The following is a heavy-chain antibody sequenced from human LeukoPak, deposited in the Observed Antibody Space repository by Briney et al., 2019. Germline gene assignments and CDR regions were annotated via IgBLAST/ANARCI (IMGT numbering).Heavy chain of an antibody. CDR3: AREPSAYSNYNY. CDR2: ISGSGGST. V-gene: IGHV3-23*01. Sequence: GGSLRLSCAASGFTFSSYAMSWVRQAPGKGLEWVSAISGSGGSTYYADSVKGRFTVSRDNAKNTLYLQMNSLRAEDTAVYYCAREPSAYSNYNYWGQGTLVTVSS. CDR1: GFTFSSYA. J-gene: IGHJ4*02. D-gene: IGHD4-11*01.